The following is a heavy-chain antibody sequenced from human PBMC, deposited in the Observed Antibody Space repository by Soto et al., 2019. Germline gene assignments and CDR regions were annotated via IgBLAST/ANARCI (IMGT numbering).Heavy chain of an antibody. V-gene: IGHV1-46*03. D-gene: IGHD2-21*02. J-gene: IGHJ3*02. Sequence: ASVKVSCKASGYTFTSYYMHWVRQAPGQGLEWMGIINPSGGSTSYAQKFQARVTMTRDTPTSTVYMELSSLRSEDTAVYYCARDSGHIVVVTATSYAFDIWGQGTMVTV. CDR2: INPSGGST. CDR1: GYTFTSYY. CDR3: ARDSGHIVVVTATSYAFDI.